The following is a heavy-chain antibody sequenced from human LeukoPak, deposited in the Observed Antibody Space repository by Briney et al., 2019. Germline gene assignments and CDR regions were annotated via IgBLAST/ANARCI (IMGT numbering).Heavy chain of an antibody. CDR2: ISSSSSYI. CDR1: GFTFSSYS. D-gene: IGHD3-10*01. Sequence: PGGSLRLSCAASGFTFSSYSMNWVRQAPGKGLEWVSSISSSSSYIYYAGSVKGRFTISRDNAKNSLYLQMNSLRAEDTAVYYCARDVALGEELVHKDVWGKGTTVTVSS. J-gene: IGHJ6*03. CDR3: ARDVALGEELVHKDV. V-gene: IGHV3-21*01.